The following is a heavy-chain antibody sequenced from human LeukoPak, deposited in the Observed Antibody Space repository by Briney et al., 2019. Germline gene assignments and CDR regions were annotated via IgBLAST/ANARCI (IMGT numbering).Heavy chain of an antibody. CDR2: ISGSGGRT. D-gene: IGHD5-12*01. Sequence: GGSLRLSCATSGFIFSSCAMSWVRPAPGKGLEWVSVISGSGGRTNYAESVKGRFTISRDNSKNTLYLQMNSLRVEDTAVYYCAKHRGRDGGYPFDYWGQGTLVTVSS. V-gene: IGHV3-23*01. J-gene: IGHJ4*02. CDR1: GFIFSSCA. CDR3: AKHRGRDGGYPFDY.